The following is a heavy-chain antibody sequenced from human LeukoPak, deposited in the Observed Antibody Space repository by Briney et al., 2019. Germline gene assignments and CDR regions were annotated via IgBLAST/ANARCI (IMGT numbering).Heavy chain of an antibody. CDR3: ARDHGSGWYSYLDD. J-gene: IGHJ4*02. V-gene: IGHV4-39*07. CDR1: GGSISSSSYY. D-gene: IGHD6-19*01. Sequence: SETLSLTCTVSGGSISSSSYYWGWIRQPPGKGLEWIGSIYYSGSTYYNPSLKSRVTISVDTSKNQFSLKLSSVTAADTAVYYCARDHGSGWYSYLDDWGQGTLVTVSS. CDR2: IYYSGST.